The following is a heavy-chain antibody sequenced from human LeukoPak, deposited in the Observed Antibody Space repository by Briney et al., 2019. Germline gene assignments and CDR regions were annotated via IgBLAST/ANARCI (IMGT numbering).Heavy chain of an antibody. CDR2: IYYSGST. D-gene: IGHD3-10*01. V-gene: IGHV4-59*01. Sequence: PSETLSLTCTVSGGSISSYYWSWIRQPPGKGLEWIGYIYYSGSTNYNPSLKSRVTISVDTSKNQFSLKLSSVTAADTAVYYCARPALYGSGSYPYYFDYWGQGTLVTVSS. J-gene: IGHJ4*02. CDR3: ARPALYGSGSYPYYFDY. CDR1: GGSISSYY.